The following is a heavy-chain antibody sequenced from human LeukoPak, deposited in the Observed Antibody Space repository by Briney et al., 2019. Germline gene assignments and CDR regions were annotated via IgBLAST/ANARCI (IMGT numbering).Heavy chain of an antibody. Sequence: PSETLSLTCTVSGGSITGYYWSWIRQPPGKGLEWIAYISYTGYINYNPSLKSRVTISLDTSKNQFSLKLSSVTAADTAVYFCARAGSSSWYTLAADSWGQGTLVTVSS. CDR3: ARAGSSSWYTLAADS. J-gene: IGHJ5*01. V-gene: IGHV4-59*01. CDR2: ISYTGYI. D-gene: IGHD2-15*01. CDR1: GGSITGYY.